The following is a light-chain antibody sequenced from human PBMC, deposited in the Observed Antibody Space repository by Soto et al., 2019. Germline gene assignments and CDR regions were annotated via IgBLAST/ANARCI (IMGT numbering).Light chain of an antibody. CDR3: QHRAGWPPALT. CDR1: ESISNS. CDR2: XAS. Sequence: DILLTQSPAIVSLSPGERATLPCRASESISNSFAWDEGKPGQAPRLLIXXASXRATGIPARFSGSGSGTDFTLTIRSLEPEDFAVEFCQHRAGWPPALTFGGGTKVDIK. J-gene: IGKJ4*01. V-gene: IGKV3-11*01.